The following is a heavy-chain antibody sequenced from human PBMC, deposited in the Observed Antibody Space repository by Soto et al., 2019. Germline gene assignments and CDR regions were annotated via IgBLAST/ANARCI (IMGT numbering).Heavy chain of an antibody. V-gene: IGHV3-30-3*01. CDR2: ISYDGSNK. Sequence: PGGALRVSCAPSGFTFSNYAKHWVRQAPGKGLEWVAVISYDGSNKYYADSVKGRFTISRDNSKNTAYLQMNSLKTEDTAVYYCTSVPGFYWGQGTLVTVSS. CDR1: GFTFSNYA. CDR3: TSVPGFY. J-gene: IGHJ4*02.